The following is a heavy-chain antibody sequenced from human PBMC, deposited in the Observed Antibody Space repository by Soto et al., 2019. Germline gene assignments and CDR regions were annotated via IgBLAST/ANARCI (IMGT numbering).Heavy chain of an antibody. Sequence: GGSLRLSCAASGFTFSDYYMSWIRQAPGKGLEWISSISSSASIIYYGDSVEGRFTISRDNARNSLFLQVNSLRAEDTAVYYCARDRLANVWGQGTTVTVSS. CDR1: GFTFSDYY. CDR3: ARDRLANV. J-gene: IGHJ6*02. CDR2: ISSSASII. V-gene: IGHV3-11*01. D-gene: IGHD3-9*01.